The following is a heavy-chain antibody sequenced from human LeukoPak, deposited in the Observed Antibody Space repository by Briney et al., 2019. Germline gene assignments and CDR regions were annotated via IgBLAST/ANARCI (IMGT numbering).Heavy chain of an antibody. J-gene: IGHJ3*02. V-gene: IGHV3-23*01. Sequence: GGSLRLSCAASAFTFSSYAMSWVRQGPGKGLEWDLSISVGGDRIFYVGSVKGRFTITIDNTSNLLYLTMSSLSAEDWTVVYCAKARYGDNISDGFDSWGQGTMDSVS. CDR3: AKARYGDNISDGFDS. CDR2: ISVGGDRI. CDR1: AFTFSSYA. D-gene: IGHD4-17*01.